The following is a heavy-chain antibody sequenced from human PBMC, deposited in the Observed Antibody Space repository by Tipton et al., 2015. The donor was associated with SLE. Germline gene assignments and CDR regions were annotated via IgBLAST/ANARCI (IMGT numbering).Heavy chain of an antibody. CDR1: GGSISSYY. J-gene: IGHJ1*01. V-gene: IGHV4-59*08. D-gene: IGHD2-15*01. CDR2: IYYSGST. CDR3: ARAYCSGDSCYLTAYFQH. Sequence: TLSLTCTVSGGSISSYYWSWIRQPPGKGLEWIGYIYYSGSTHSNPSLKSRVTISVDTSKNQFSLKLSSVTAADTAVYYCARAYCSGDSCYLTAYFQHWGQGTLVTVSS.